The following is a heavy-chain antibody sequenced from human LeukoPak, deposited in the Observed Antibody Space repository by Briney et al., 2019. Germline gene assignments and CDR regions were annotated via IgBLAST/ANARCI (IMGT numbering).Heavy chain of an antibody. Sequence: EASVKVSCKASGYTFTSYGISWVRQAPGQGLEWMGWISAYNGNTNDAQKLQGRVTMTTDTSTSTAYMELRSLRSDDTAVYYCARISGSYYLYYYYMDVWGKGTTVTVSS. CDR1: GYTFTSYG. D-gene: IGHD1-26*01. CDR2: ISAYNGNT. V-gene: IGHV1-18*01. J-gene: IGHJ6*03. CDR3: ARISGSYYLYYYYMDV.